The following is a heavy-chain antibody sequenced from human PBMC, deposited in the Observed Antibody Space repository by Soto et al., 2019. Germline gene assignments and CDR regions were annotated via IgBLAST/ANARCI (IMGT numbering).Heavy chain of an antibody. Sequence: QVQLVESGGGVVQPGRSLRLSCAASGFTFSNYAMQWVRQAPGKGLEWMAITSDDESRKYYADSVRGRFTISRDNSKNTLYLQMNSLRDEDTALFYCARGAGSGSFLIDYWGQGTLVTVSS. CDR3: ARGAGSGSFLIDY. D-gene: IGHD1-26*01. CDR2: TSDDESRK. V-gene: IGHV3-30*04. J-gene: IGHJ4*02. CDR1: GFTFSNYA.